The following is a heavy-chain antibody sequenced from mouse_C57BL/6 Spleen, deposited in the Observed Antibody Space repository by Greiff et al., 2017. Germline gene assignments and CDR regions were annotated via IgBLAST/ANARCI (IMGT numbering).Heavy chain of an antibody. D-gene: IGHD1-1*01. CDR3: AGYYGSRDLYFDV. V-gene: IGHV1-81*01. CDR2: IYPRSGNT. CDR1: GYTFTSYG. Sequence: QVQLQQSGAELVRPGASVKLSCKASGYTFTSYGISWVKQRTGQGLEWIGEIYPRSGNTYYNEKFKGKSTLTADKSSITAYMELRSLTSEDSAVYFWAGYYGSRDLYFDVWGTGTTVTVSS. J-gene: IGHJ1*03.